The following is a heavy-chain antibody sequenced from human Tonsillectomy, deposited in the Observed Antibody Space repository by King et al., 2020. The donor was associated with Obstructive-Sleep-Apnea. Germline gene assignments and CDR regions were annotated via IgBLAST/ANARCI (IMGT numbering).Heavy chain of an antibody. CDR1: GDSVSTNSAA. V-gene: IGHV6-1*01. J-gene: IGHJ6*02. Sequence: VQLQQSGPGLVKPSQTLSLTCAISGDSVSTNSAAWNWIRQSPSRGLEWLGRTYYRSKWFNDYALSVKSRITINSDTSKNQFSLHLNSVTPEDTAVYYCARDRDCSSTSCYDSYYYGMAVWGQGTTVTVSS. D-gene: IGHD2-2*01. CDR3: ARDRDCSSTSCYDSYYYGMAV. CDR2: TYYRSKWFN.